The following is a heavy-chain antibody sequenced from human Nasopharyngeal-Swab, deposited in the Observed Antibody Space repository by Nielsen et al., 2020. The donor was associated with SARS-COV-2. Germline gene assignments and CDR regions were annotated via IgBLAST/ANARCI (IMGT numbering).Heavy chain of an antibody. D-gene: IGHD3-3*01. CDR2: IYYSGST. CDR3: ARDRVKTIFGVVLTSHMDV. J-gene: IGHJ6*03. Sequence: WIRQPPGKGLEWIGYIYYSGSTYYSPSLKSRVTISVDTSKNQFSLKLSSVTAADTAVYYCARDRVKTIFGVVLTSHMDVWGKGTTVTVSS. V-gene: IGHV4-31*02.